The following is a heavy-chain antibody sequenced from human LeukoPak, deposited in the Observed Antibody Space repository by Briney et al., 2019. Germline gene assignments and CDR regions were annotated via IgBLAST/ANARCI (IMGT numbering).Heavy chain of an antibody. Sequence: SETLSLTCTVSGGSISSYYWSWIRHPPGKGLEWIGYIYYSGSTNYNPSLKSRVTISVDTSKNQFSLKLSSVTAADTAVYYCARSGGFGESTYYYYYGMDVWGQGTTVTVSS. V-gene: IGHV4-59*13. CDR2: IYYSGST. CDR1: GGSISSYY. CDR3: ARSGGFGESTYYYYYGMDV. J-gene: IGHJ6*02. D-gene: IGHD3-10*01.